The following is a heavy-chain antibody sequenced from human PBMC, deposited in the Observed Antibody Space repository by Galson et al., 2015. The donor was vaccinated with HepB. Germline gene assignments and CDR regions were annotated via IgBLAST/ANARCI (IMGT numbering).Heavy chain of an antibody. V-gene: IGHV3-74*03. CDR1: GFRFGNYW. CDR3: ARRGGSTWFPGSGYFDL. Sequence: SLRLSCAASGFRFGNYWMHWVRQVPGKGLEWISRINTFGNEIKYADSVRGRFATSRDNAKNILYLQMYSLGAEDTGLYYCARRGGSTWFPGSGYFDLWGRGSRVTVSS. J-gene: IGHJ2*01. CDR2: INTFGNEI. D-gene: IGHD2-2*01.